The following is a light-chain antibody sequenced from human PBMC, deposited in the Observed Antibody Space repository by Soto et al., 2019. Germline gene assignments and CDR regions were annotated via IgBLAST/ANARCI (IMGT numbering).Light chain of an antibody. J-gene: IGKJ4*01. CDR2: DAT. CDR1: QSVDSSY. Sequence: EIVWTQSPGTLSLSPGERATLSGRASQSVDSSYLGWYQQKPGQAPRPIIYDATTRATGIPVRFSGSGSGTEFTLTISRLQSEDVGVYYCQQYDNWPPKTFGGGTKVDIK. V-gene: IGKV3-15*01. CDR3: QQYDNWPPKT.